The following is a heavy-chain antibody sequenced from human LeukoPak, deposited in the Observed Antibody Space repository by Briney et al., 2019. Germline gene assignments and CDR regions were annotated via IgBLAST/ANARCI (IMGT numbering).Heavy chain of an antibody. CDR1: GYSFTDYY. J-gene: IGHJ4*02. CDR3: ARAYRLHGGPYLIGP. Sequence: SVKVSCKTSGYSFTDYYMHLVRQAPGQGLEWMGWINPNSGGTSAAQKFQGRVTITRDTSITTVYMEVSWLTSDDTSIYYGARAYRLHGGPYLIGPWGQGTVVTVSS. V-gene: IGHV1-2*02. D-gene: IGHD2-21*01. CDR2: INPNSGGT.